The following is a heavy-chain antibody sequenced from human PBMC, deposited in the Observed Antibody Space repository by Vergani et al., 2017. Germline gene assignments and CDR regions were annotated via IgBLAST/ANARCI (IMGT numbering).Heavy chain of an antibody. CDR1: GCSIRSTFYY. J-gene: IGHJ6*03. V-gene: IGHV4-39*01. D-gene: IGHD6-13*01. CDR2: IYYSGIT. Sequence: QLQLQESDPGLVKPSETLSLTCTVSGCSIRSTFYYWGWIRQPHGKGLEWIGTIYYSGITYYNPSLKSLVTISVDTSKNQFSLKLNSVTAADTALYYCARHKEQLVPGNYYYYYYMDVWGKGTTVTVSS. CDR3: ARHKEQLVPGNYYYYYYMDV.